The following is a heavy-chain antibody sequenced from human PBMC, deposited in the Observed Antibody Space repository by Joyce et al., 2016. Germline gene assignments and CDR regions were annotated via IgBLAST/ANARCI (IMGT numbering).Heavy chain of an antibody. J-gene: IGHJ3*01. CDR1: GFSFRNAW. D-gene: IGHD2-2*01. CDR3: VTGLCIGTACHWDDAFDV. V-gene: IGHV3-15*01. CDR2: VKSKSQGGTT. Sequence: EVQLVESGGGLVKPGGSLRLSCAASGFSFRNAWVAWVRQAPVKGLAWVGRVKSKSQGGTTDYAAPVKGRFTISRDDSRDTAYLQMNSLKSEDTGVYFCVTGLCIGTACHWDDAFDVWGQGTMVTVSS.